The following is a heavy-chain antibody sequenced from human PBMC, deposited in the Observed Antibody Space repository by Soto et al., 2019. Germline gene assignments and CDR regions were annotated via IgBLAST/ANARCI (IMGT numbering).Heavy chain of an antibody. D-gene: IGHD2-21*02. Sequence: QVQLVESGGGVVQPGRSLRLSCAASGFTFSSYGMHWVRQAPGKGLEWVAVISYDGSNKYYADSVKGRFTISRDNSKNTLYLQMNGLRAEDTAVYYCAKGYIVVVTAGFDYWGQGTLVTVSS. CDR1: GFTFSSYG. CDR2: ISYDGSNK. CDR3: AKGYIVVVTAGFDY. J-gene: IGHJ4*02. V-gene: IGHV3-30*18.